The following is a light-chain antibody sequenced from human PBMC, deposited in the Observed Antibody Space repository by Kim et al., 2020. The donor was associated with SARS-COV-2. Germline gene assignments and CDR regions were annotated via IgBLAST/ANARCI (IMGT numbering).Light chain of an antibody. J-gene: IGLJ2*01. CDR2: GKN. CDR1: SLRTYY. V-gene: IGLV3-19*01. CDR3: NSRDSNDNVV. Sequence: VALGQTVRITCQGDSLRTYYATWYQQEPGQAPILVIFGKNSRPSGIPDRFSGSSSGNTASLTITGTQAGDEADYYCNSRDSNDNVVFGGGTQLTVL.